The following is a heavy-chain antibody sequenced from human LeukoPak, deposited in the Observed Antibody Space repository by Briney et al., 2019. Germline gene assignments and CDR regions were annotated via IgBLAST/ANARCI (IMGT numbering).Heavy chain of an antibody. V-gene: IGHV1-58*02. CDR2: IVVGSGNT. Sequence: SVKVSCKASGFTLTSSAMQWVRQARGQRLEWIGLIVVGSGNTNYAQKFQERVTITRDMSTSTAYMELSSLSSEDTAVYYCAAMYYYDSSGYYSQYYFDYWGQGTLVTVSS. J-gene: IGHJ4*02. CDR3: AAMYYYDSSGYYSQYYFDY. CDR1: GFTLTSSA. D-gene: IGHD3-22*01.